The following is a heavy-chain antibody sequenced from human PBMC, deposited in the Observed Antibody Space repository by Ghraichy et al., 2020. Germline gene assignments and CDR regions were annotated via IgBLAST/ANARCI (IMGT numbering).Heavy chain of an antibody. CDR1: GGSFSGYY. V-gene: IGHV4-34*01. Sequence: SQTLSLTCAVYGGSFSGYYWSWIRQPPGKGLEWIGEINHSGSTNYNPSLKSRVTISVDTSKNQFSLKLSSVTAADTAVYYCARARVRGLYCSSTSCYHWFDPWGQGTLVTVSS. CDR3: ARARVRGLYCSSTSCYHWFDP. D-gene: IGHD2-2*01. J-gene: IGHJ5*02. CDR2: INHSGST.